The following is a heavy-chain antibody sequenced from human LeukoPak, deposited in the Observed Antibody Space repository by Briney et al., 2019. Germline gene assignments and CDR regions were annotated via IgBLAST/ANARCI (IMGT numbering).Heavy chain of an antibody. CDR3: ATTRTY. CDR2: IKSKSDGGTI. J-gene: IGHJ4*02. V-gene: IGHV3-15*07. Sequence: GGSLRLSCAASSFTFSSTWMNWVRQAPGKGLEWVGRIKSKSDGGTIDYAAPVKGRFTISRDDSKNTLYLQMHSLTTEDTAVYYCATTRTYWGQGTLVTVSS. CDR1: SFTFSSTW.